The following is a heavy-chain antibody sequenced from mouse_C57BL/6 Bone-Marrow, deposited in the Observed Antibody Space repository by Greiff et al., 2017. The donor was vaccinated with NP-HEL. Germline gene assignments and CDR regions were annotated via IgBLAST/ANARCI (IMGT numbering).Heavy chain of an antibody. J-gene: IGHJ2*01. Sequence: VKLLESGPELVKPGASVKISCKASGYAFSSSWMNWVKQRPGKGLEWIGRIYPGDGDTNYNGKFKGKATLTADKSSSTAYMQLSSLTSEDSAVYFCARCGIPITTVVAYYFDYWGQGTTLTVSS. V-gene: IGHV1-82*01. CDR1: GYAFSSSW. D-gene: IGHD1-1*01. CDR2: IYPGDGDT. CDR3: ARCGIPITTVVAYYFDY.